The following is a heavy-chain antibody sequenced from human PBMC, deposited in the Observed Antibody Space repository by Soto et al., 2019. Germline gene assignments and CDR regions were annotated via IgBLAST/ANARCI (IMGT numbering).Heavy chain of an antibody. Sequence: EVLLVGSGGGLVQPGGSLRLSCAASGFTFSTYFMTWVRQAPGKGLEWVATIKPDGSERWYVDSVKGRFTISRDNAKNSLYLEMNSLRAEDTAVYFCASDLNWPNFWGQGSLVAVSS. CDR1: GFTFSTYF. CDR2: IKPDGSER. V-gene: IGHV3-7*01. D-gene: IGHD1-20*01. CDR3: ASDLNWPNF. J-gene: IGHJ4*02.